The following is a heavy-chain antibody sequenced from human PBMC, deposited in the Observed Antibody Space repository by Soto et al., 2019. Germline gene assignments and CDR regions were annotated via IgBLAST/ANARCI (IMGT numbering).Heavy chain of an antibody. Sequence: QVQLVQSGAEVKKPGYSVKVSCKASGGTFSTYGINWVRQAPGQGLEWMGGIIPIFDTTNYAQKFQGKFTITADESTSTVYMELSSLRSEDTAVYYCASDEAAAATSGMEVWGQGTTVTVSS. D-gene: IGHD6-13*01. CDR1: GGTFSTYG. CDR3: ASDEAAAATSGMEV. J-gene: IGHJ6*02. V-gene: IGHV1-69*01. CDR2: IIPIFDTT.